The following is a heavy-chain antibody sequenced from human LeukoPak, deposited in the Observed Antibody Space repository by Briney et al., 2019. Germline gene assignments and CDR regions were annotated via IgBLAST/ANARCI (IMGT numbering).Heavy chain of an antibody. CDR2: IYYSGST. Sequence: KSSETLSLTCTVSGGSISSYYWSWIRQPPGKGLEWIGYIYYSGSTNCNPSLKNRVTISVDTSKNQFSLKLSSVTAADTAVYYCARDIHAHYWGQGTLVTVSS. V-gene: IGHV4-59*01. J-gene: IGHJ4*02. CDR3: ARDIHAHY. CDR1: GGSISSYY.